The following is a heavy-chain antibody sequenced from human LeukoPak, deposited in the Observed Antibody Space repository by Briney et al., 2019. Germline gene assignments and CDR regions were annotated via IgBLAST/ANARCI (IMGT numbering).Heavy chain of an antibody. D-gene: IGHD6-19*01. CDR1: GGSISSYY. V-gene: IGHV4-4*07. CDR3: ARVGRYSSGWIPFEI. Sequence: SETLSLTCTVSGGSISSYYWSWIRQPAGKGLEWIGRIYSSGSTYYNSSLKSRVTISRDTSKNQFYLKLSSVTAADMAVYYCARVGRYSSGWIPFEIWGQGTMVTVSS. CDR2: IYSSGST. J-gene: IGHJ3*02.